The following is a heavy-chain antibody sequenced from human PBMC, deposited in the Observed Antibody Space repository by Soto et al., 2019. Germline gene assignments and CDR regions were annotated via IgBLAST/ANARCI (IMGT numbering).Heavy chain of an antibody. D-gene: IGHD3-10*01. CDR2: ISYDGSNK. J-gene: IGHJ6*02. CDR1: GFTFSSYA. Sequence: PGGSLRLSCAASGFTFSSYAMHWVRQAPGKGLEWVAVISYDGSNKYYADSVKGRFTISRDNSKNTLYLQMNSLRAEDTAVYYCARDYRDLARGVIINVIKNYYYYYGMDVWGQGTTVTVSS. CDR3: ARDYRDLARGVIINVIKNYYYYYGMDV. V-gene: IGHV3-30-3*01.